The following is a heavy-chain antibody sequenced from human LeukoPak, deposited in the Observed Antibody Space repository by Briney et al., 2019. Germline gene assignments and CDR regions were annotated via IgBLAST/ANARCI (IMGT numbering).Heavy chain of an antibody. V-gene: IGHV4-31*11. D-gene: IGHD6-19*01. CDR3: ASVVESSGWYRDYFDY. CDR2: IYYSGST. CDR1: GGSISSGGYY. Sequence: SETLSLTCAVSGGSISSGGYYWSWIRQHPGKGLEWIGYIYYSGSTYYNPSLKSRVTTSVDTSKNQFSLKLSSVTAADTAVYYCASVVESSGWYRDYFDYWGQGTLVTVSS. J-gene: IGHJ4*02.